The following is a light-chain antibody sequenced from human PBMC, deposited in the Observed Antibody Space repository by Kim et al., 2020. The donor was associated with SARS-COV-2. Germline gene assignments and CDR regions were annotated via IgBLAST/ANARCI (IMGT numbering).Light chain of an antibody. J-gene: IGKJ1*01. CDR3: QKYNSEPWT. CDR1: QGICHY. CDR2: GAS. Sequence: SSAGERVTTPGQASQGICHYFARYWQKPGAVPKLLIYGASTLRSGDPTRFQCRGFWEAFPVPISSLQAEEASTYYCQKYNSEPWTFGRGTKVDIK. V-gene: IGKV1-27*01.